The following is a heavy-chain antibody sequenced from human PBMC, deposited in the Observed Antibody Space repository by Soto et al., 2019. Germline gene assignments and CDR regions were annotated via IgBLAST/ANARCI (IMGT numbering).Heavy chain of an antibody. CDR3: AIDPISSSGWYLDY. CDR2: IIPIFGTA. CDR1: GGTFGSYA. D-gene: IGHD6-19*01. V-gene: IGHV1-69*13. J-gene: IGHJ4*02. Sequence: GASVKVSCKASGGTFGSYAISWGRQAPGQGLEWMGGIIPIFGTANYAQKFQGRVTITADESTSTAYMELSSLRSEDTAVYYCAIDPISSSGWYLDYWCQGTLVTVSS.